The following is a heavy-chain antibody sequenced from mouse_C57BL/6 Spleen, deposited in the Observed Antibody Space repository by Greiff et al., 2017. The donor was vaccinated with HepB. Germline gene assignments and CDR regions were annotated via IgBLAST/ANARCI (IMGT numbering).Heavy chain of an antibody. V-gene: IGHV5-6*01. CDR1: GFTFSSYG. CDR2: ISSGGSYT. Sequence: EVQVVESGGDLVKPGGSLKLSCAASGFTFSSYGMSWVRQTPDKRLEWVATISSGGSYTYYPDSVKGRFTISRDNAKNTLYLQMSSLKSEDTAMYYCARQRDYDGRYYFDYWGQGTTLTVSS. J-gene: IGHJ2*01. D-gene: IGHD2-4*01. CDR3: ARQRDYDGRYYFDY.